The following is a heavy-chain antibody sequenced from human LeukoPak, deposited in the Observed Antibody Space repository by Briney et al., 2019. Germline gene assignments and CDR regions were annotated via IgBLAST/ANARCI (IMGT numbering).Heavy chain of an antibody. V-gene: IGHV4-30-4*07. D-gene: IGHD4-17*01. CDR3: ARDLYGDYPSYYGMDV. Sequence: SSQTLSLTCAVSGGSISSGGYSWSWIRQPPGKGLEWIGYIYYSGSTNYNPSLKSRVTISVDTSKNQFSLKLSSVTAADTAVYYCARDLYGDYPSYYGMDVWGQGTTVTVSS. J-gene: IGHJ6*02. CDR2: IYYSGST. CDR1: GGSISSGGYS.